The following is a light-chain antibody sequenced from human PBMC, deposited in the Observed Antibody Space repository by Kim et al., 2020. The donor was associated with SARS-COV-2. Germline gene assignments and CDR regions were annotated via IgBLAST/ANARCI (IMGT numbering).Light chain of an antibody. CDR1: TSNIGRNP. CDR2: NTN. J-gene: IGLJ3*02. Sequence: QRITISCSGSTSNIGRNPVNWYRQVPGTAPKLLIYNTNQQPSGVPDRFSGSKSGTSASLAISGLQSEDEADYFCAAWDDSLNGPWVFGGGTQLTVL. CDR3: AAWDDSLNGPWV. V-gene: IGLV1-44*01.